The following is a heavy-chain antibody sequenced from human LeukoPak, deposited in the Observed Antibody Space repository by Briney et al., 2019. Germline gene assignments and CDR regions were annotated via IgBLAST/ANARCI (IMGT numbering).Heavy chain of an antibody. Sequence: PSETLSLTCAVSGGTFRGYYWSWIRQPPGKGLAWIGEIDHTGSTNYNPSLESRVTLSVDTSKNQFSLKLSSVTAADTAVYYCARGSCSGGSCYRLSYYYYGMDVWGQGTTVTVSS. CDR3: ARGSCSGGSCYRLSYYYYGMDV. J-gene: IGHJ6*02. V-gene: IGHV4-34*01. CDR2: IDHTGST. CDR1: GGTFRGYY. D-gene: IGHD2-15*01.